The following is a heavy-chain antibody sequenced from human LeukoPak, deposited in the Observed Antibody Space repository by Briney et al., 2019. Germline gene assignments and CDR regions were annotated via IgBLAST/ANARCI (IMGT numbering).Heavy chain of an antibody. CDR2: IKLDGSEK. J-gene: IGHJ4*02. Sequence: GGSLRLSCAASGFTFSSHWMSWARQAPGKGLEWVANIKLDGSEKYYVDSVKGRFTISRDNAKNSLYLQMNSLRVEDTAVYYCARGVYGSGSSHDYWGLGTLVTVSS. CDR1: GFTFSSHW. D-gene: IGHD3-10*01. V-gene: IGHV3-7*01. CDR3: ARGVYGSGSSHDY.